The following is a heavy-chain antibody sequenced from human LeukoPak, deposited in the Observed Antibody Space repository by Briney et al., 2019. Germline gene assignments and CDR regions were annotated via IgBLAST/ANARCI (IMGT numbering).Heavy chain of an antibody. J-gene: IGHJ3*02. D-gene: IGHD3-10*01. CDR1: GGTFSTLA. CDR2: IIPILGQT. CDR3: AKVRGADAFDI. V-gene: IGHV1-69*11. Sequence: SVKVSCKASGGTFSTLAINWVRQAPGQGLEWMGRIIPILGQTNYAPKFHGRVTITVDESSSTAYMDLSGLRSEDTAIYYCAKVRGADAFDIWGQGTMVTVSS.